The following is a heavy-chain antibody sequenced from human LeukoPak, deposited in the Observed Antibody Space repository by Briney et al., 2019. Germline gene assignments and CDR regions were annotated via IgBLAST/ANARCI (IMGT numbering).Heavy chain of an antibody. V-gene: IGHV3-23*01. J-gene: IGHJ6*02. CDR2: ISGSGGST. CDR3: ARGGWIVVVNGMDV. CDR1: GFTFSSYA. D-gene: IGHD3-22*01. Sequence: GGSLRLSCAASGFTFSSYAMSWVRQAPGKGLEWVSAISGSGGSTYYADSVKGRFTISRDNSKNTLYLQMNSLRAEDTAVYYCARGGWIVVVNGMDVWGQGTTVTVSS.